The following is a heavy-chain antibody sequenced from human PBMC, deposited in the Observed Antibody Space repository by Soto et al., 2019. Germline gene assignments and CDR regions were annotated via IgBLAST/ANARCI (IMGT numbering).Heavy chain of an antibody. V-gene: IGHV1-69*02. CDR2: IIPILGIA. J-gene: IGHJ6*03. CDR1: GGTFSSYT. D-gene: IGHD4-17*01. CDR3: ASGKPGDDYGDYDYYYYYMDV. Sequence: GASVKVSCKASGGTFSSYTISWVRQAPGQGLEWMGRIIPILGIANYAQKFQGRVTITADKSTSTAYMELSSLRSEDTAVYYCASGKPGDDYGDYDYYYYYMDVWGKGTTVTVSS.